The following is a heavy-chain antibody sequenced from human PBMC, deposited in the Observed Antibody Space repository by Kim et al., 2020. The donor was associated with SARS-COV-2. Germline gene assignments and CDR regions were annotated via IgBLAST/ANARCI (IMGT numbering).Heavy chain of an antibody. Sequence: GGSLRLSCAASGFTFSSYAMHWVRQAPGKGLEWVAVISYDGSNKYYADSVKGRFTISRDNSKNTLYLQMNSLRAEDTAVYYCARVAGTHDYWGQGTLVTVSS. CDR3: ARVAGTHDY. J-gene: IGHJ4*02. CDR2: ISYDGSNK. CDR1: GFTFSSYA. D-gene: IGHD1-7*01. V-gene: IGHV3-30-3*01.